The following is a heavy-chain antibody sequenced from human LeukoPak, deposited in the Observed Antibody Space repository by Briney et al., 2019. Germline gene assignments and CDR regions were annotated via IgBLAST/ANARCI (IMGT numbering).Heavy chain of an antibody. D-gene: IGHD1-26*01. J-gene: IGHJ4*02. V-gene: IGHV1-8*03. CDR3: ARTRYSGSYYPPYYFDY. CDR2: MNPNSGNT. CDR1: GYTFTSYD. Sequence: KPGASVKVSCKASGYTFTSYDINWVRQATGQGLKWMGWMNPNSGNTGYTQKCQGRVTITRNTSISTAYMELSSLRSEDTAVYYCARTRYSGSYYPPYYFDYWGQGTLVTVSS.